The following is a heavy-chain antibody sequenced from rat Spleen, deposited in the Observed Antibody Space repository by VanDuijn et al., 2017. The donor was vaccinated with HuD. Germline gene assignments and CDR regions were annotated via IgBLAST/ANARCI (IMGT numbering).Heavy chain of an antibody. Sequence: QVQLRESGPGLVQPSQTLSLTCTVSGFSLTTYNVHWVRQSTGKGLEWMGIIWTGGSTDYKSDLKSRLSISRDTSKSQVFLKMNSLQREDTAMYFCASPRARYHYDGTYYSPFDYWGQGVMVTVSS. J-gene: IGHJ2*01. CDR3: ASPRARYHYDGTYYSPFDY. CDR1: GFSLTTYN. D-gene: IGHD1-12*02. V-gene: IGHV2-30*01. CDR2: IWTGGST.